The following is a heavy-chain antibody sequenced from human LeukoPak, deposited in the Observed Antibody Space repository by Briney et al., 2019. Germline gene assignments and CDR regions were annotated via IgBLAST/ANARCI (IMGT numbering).Heavy chain of an antibody. D-gene: IGHD4-23*01. V-gene: IGHV3-53*01. J-gene: IGHJ4*02. CDR1: GFTVSSNY. CDR2: IYSSGST. Sequence: GGSLRLSCAASGFTVSSNYMSWVRQAPGKGLEWVSVIYSSGSTYYADSVKGRFTISRDNSKNTLYLQMNSLRAEDTAVYYCARNTDYGGNLLFDYWGPGTLVTVSS. CDR3: ARNTDYGGNLLFDY.